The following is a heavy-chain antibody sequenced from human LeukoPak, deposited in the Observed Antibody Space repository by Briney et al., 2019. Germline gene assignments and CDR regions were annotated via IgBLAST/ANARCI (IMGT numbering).Heavy chain of an antibody. J-gene: IGHJ6*03. CDR2: IYYSGST. V-gene: IGHV4-39*01. D-gene: IGHD2-15*01. CDR1: GGSISSSSYY. CDR3: ARQIYYCSGGSCYSDYYYYYYMDV. Sequence: KASETLSLTCTVPGGSISSSSYYWGWIRQPPGKGLEWIGSIYYSGSTYYNPSLKSRVTISVDTSKNQFSLKLSSVTAADTAVYYCARQIYYCSGGSCYSDYYYYYYMDVWGKGTTVTVSS.